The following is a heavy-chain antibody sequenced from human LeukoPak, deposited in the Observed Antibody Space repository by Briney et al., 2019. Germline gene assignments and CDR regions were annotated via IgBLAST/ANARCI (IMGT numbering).Heavy chain of an antibody. J-gene: IGHJ5*02. CDR3: ARVRGLLLWFGELLYPNWFDP. V-gene: IGHV4-34*01. CDR1: GASFSGYY. CDR2: INHSGRT. D-gene: IGHD3-10*01. Sequence: NPSETLSLTCAVYGASFSGYYWSWIRQPPGKWLEWLGEINHSGRTNYNPSLKSRVTISVDTSKNQFSLKLSSVTAADTAVYYCARVRGLLLWFGELLYPNWFDPWGQGTLVTVSS.